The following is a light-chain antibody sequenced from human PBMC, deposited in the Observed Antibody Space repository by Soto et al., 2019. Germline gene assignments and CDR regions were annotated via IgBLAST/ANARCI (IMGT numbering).Light chain of an antibody. J-gene: IGKJ1*01. Sequence: DIQMTQSPSTLSASVGDRVTITCGASQSISSWLAWYQQKPGKAPKLLISKASSLESGVPSRFSGSGSGTEFTLTISSLQPDDFATYYCQQYNSYSKTFGQGTKVEIK. CDR2: KAS. CDR3: QQYNSYSKT. V-gene: IGKV1-5*03. CDR1: QSISSW.